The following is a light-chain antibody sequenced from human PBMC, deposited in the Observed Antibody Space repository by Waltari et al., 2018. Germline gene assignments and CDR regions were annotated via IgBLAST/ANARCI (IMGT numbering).Light chain of an antibody. CDR1: QDISTW. CDR2: DTS. CDR3: QQGHRFPWT. Sequence: DIQMTQSPSSVSASVGGKVTITCRASQDISTWLAWYQQRPGRAPRLLIYDTSRVQSGVPSRFRGSASGTDFTLTINGMQPEDFVTYYCQQGHRFPWTFGQGTRVEIK. J-gene: IGKJ1*01. V-gene: IGKV1-12*01.